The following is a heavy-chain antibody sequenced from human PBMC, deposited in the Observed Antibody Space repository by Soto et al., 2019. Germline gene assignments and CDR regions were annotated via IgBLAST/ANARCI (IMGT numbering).Heavy chain of an antibody. Sequence: GGSLRLSCAASGFTFSSYSMNWVRQAPGKGLEWVSYISSSSSTIYYADSVKGRFTISRDNAKNSLYLQMNSLRAEDTAVYYCARDPLWRRPGGFDYWGQGTLVTVSS. J-gene: IGHJ4*02. CDR2: ISSSSSTI. D-gene: IGHD3-10*01. CDR3: ARDPLWRRPGGFDY. V-gene: IGHV3-48*01. CDR1: GFTFSSYS.